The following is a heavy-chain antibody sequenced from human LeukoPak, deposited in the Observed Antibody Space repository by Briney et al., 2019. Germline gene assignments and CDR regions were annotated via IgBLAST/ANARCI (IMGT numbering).Heavy chain of an antibody. CDR2: IYYSGST. CDR1: GGSISSSSYY. Sequence: TSETLSLTCTVSGGSISSSSYYWGWIRQPPGKGLEWIGSIYYSGSTYYNPSLKSRVTISVDTSKNQFSLKLSSVTAADTAVYYCARHPVTMVRGVIDYWGQGTLVTVSS. D-gene: IGHD3-10*01. V-gene: IGHV4-39*01. J-gene: IGHJ4*02. CDR3: ARHPVTMVRGVIDY.